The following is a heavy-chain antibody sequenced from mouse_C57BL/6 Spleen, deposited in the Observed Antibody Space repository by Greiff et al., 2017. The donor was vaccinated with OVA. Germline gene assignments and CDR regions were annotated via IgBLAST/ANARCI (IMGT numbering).Heavy chain of an antibody. J-gene: IGHJ4*01. CDR3: ARVGTTVVATRAMDY. CDR2: INPSSGYT. CDR1: GYTFTSYT. Sequence: QVQLQQSGAELARPGASVKMSCKASGYTFTSYTMHWVKQRPGQGLEWIGYINPSSGYTKYNQKFKDKATLTADKSSSTAYMQLSSLTSEDSAVYYCARVGTTVVATRAMDYWGQGTSVTVSS. V-gene: IGHV1-4*01. D-gene: IGHD1-1*01.